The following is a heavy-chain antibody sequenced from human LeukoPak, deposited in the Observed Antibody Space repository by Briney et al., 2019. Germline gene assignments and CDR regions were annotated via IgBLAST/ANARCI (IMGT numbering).Heavy chain of an antibody. CDR3: ARIRYYGPGGWFDP. CDR2: IYYSGST. J-gene: IGHJ5*02. CDR1: SGSISSSSYY. D-gene: IGHD3-10*01. Sequence: SETLSLTCTVSSGSISSSSYYWGWIRQPPGKGLEWIGSIYYSGSTYYNPSLKSRVTISVDTSKNQFSLKLSSVTAADTAVYYCARIRYYGPGGWFDPWGQGTLVTVSS. V-gene: IGHV4-39*01.